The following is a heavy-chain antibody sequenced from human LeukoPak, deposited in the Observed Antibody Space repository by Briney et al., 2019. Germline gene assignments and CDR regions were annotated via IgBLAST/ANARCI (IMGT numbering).Heavy chain of an antibody. CDR3: ARHGSSSSWVVGYYYYYTDV. J-gene: IGHJ6*03. D-gene: IGHD6-6*01. Sequence: GESLKISCKGSGYSFTSYWIGWVRQMPGKGLEWMGIIYPGDSDTRYSPSFQGQVTISADKSISTAYLQWSSLKASDTAMYYCARHGSSSSWVVGYYYYYTDVWGKGTTVTVSS. V-gene: IGHV5-51*01. CDR1: GYSFTSYW. CDR2: IYPGDSDT.